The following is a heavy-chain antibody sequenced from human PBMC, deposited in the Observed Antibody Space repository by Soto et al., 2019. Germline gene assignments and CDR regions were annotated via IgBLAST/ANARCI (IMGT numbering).Heavy chain of an antibody. V-gene: IGHV1-3*01. CDR1: GYSFTNYG. CDR2: INAGNGDT. D-gene: IGHD6-19*01. J-gene: IGHJ4*02. CDR3: ARSFFPYTSAPNFDY. Sequence: QVQFVQSGAEVKKPGASVKVSCKASGYSFTNYGIHWVRQAPGQRLAWMGRINAGNGDTDYSQNFQGRVTITRDTSATTAYMELSSLRFEDTAIYFCARSFFPYTSAPNFDYWGQGTLLTVSS.